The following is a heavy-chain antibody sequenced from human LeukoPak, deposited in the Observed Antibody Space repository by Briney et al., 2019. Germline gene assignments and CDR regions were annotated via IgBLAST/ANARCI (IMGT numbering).Heavy chain of an antibody. J-gene: IGHJ5*02. CDR1: GFSFSTFA. CDR2: IFPSGGEI. V-gene: IGHV3-23*01. Sequence: GGSLRLSCEASGFSFSTFAMIWVRQPPGKGLEWVSSIFPSGGEIHYADSVRGRFTISRDNSKSTLSLQMNSLRAEDTAIYYCATYRQVLLPFEAWGQGTLVTVSS. CDR3: ATYRQVLLPFEA. D-gene: IGHD2-8*02.